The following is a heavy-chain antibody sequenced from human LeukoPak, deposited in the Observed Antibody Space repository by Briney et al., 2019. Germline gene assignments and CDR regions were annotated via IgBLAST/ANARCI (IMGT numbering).Heavy chain of an antibody. J-gene: IGHJ5*02. CDR2: ISSSGSTI. V-gene: IGHV3-11*01. CDR3: ARDSSGWYRTTKNWFDP. CDR1: GFTFSDYY. D-gene: IGHD6-19*01. Sequence: GGSLRLSCAASGFTFSDYYMSWIRQAPGKGLEWVSYISSSGSTIYYADSVKGRFTISRDNAKNSLYLQMNSLRAEDTAVYYCARDSSGWYRTTKNWFDPWGQGTLVTVSS.